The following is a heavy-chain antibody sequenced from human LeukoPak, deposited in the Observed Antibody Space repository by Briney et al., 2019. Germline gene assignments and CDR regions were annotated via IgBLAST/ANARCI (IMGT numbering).Heavy chain of an antibody. CDR1: GGSISSGGYY. V-gene: IGHV4-30-2*01. CDR3: ARDHGSSSALDY. Sequence: SQTLSLTCTVSGGSISSGGYYWSWIRQPPGKGLEWIGYIYHSGSTYYNPSLKSRVTISVDTSKNQFSLKLSSVTAADTAVYFCARDHGSSSALDYWGQGTLVAVSS. CDR2: IYHSGST. J-gene: IGHJ4*02. D-gene: IGHD6-13*01.